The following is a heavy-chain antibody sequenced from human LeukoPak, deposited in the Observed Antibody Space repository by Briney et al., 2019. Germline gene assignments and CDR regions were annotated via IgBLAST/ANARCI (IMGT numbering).Heavy chain of an antibody. J-gene: IGHJ5*02. CDR3: ARSPRGYCSSTSCYRRDWFDP. CDR1: GGTFISYA. D-gene: IGHD2-2*02. Sequence: SVKVSCKASGGTFISYAISWVRQAPGQGLEWMGGIIPIFGTANYAQKFQGRVTITADESTSTAYMELSSLRSEDTAVYYCARSPRGYCSSTSCYRRDWFDPWGRGTLVTVSS. V-gene: IGHV1-69*13. CDR2: IIPIFGTA.